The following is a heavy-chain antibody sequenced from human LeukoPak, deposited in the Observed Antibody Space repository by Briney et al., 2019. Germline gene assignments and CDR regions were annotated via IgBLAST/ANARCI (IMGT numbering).Heavy chain of an antibody. CDR2: VHISGST. V-gene: IGHV4-61*09. D-gene: IGHD2-15*01. J-gene: IGHJ4*02. CDR3: ARARGVAAFDY. CDR1: GGSISSRSYC. Sequence: SETLSLTCTVSGGSISSRSYCWSWIRQPAGKGLEWIGHVHISGSTNYNSSLKSRVTISVDTSKNQFSLKLSSVTAADTAVYYCARARGVAAFDYWGQGTLVTVSS.